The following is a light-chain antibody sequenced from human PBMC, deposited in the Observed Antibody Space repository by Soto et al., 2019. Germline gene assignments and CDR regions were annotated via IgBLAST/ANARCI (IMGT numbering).Light chain of an antibody. V-gene: IGKV3-20*01. Sequence: EIVLTQSPGTLSLSPGERATLSCRASQSVSNNYLAWYQQKPGQAPRLVIYGASSRGTGIPDRFSASGSGTDFTFTISRLEPEDLAVYYCQQYISSPLTFGQGTKVDIK. J-gene: IGKJ1*01. CDR1: QSVSNNY. CDR3: QQYISSPLT. CDR2: GAS.